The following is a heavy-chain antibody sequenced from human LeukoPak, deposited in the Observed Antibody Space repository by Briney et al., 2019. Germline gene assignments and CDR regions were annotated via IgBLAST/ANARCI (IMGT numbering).Heavy chain of an antibody. V-gene: IGHV4-4*02. CDR2: IYHSGST. CDR1: GGSISSSNW. J-gene: IGHJ3*02. Sequence: PSGTLSLTCAVSGGSISSSNWWSWVRQPPGKGLEWIGEIYHSGSTNYNPSLKSRVTISVDRSKNQFSLKLSSVTAADTAVYYCARDTYYDSSGYLAFDIWGQGTMVTVSS. D-gene: IGHD3-22*01. CDR3: ARDTYYDSSGYLAFDI.